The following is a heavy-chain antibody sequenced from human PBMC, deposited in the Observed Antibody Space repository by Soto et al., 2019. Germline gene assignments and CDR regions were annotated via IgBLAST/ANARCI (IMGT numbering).Heavy chain of an antibody. V-gene: IGHV1-3*01. Sequence: QVQLVQSGAEVKKPGASVKVSCKASGYTFTSYAMHWVRQAPGQRLEGMGWINAGNGNTKYSQKFQGRVTITRDTSASTAYMELSSLRSEDTAVYYSARSVVVPAAPDYWGQGTLVTVSS. J-gene: IGHJ4*02. D-gene: IGHD2-2*01. CDR1: GYTFTSYA. CDR3: ARSVVVPAAPDY. CDR2: INAGNGNT.